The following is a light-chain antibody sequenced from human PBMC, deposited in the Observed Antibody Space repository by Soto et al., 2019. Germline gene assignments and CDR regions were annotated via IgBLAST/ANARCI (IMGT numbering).Light chain of an antibody. Sequence: EIVMTQSPATLSVPPGERATLSCRASQSVSSNLAWYQQKPGQAPSLLIYGASTRATGIPARFSGSGCGTEFTLTISRLEPEDFAVYYCQQYGSSITFGQGTRLEI. CDR2: GAS. V-gene: IGKV3-15*01. J-gene: IGKJ5*01. CDR3: QQYGSSIT. CDR1: QSVSSN.